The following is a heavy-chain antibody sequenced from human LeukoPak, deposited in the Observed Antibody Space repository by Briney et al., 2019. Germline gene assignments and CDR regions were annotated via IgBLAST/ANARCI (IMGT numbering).Heavy chain of an antibody. CDR1: GFTFDNHD. V-gene: IGHV3-48*04. D-gene: IGHD2-2*01. CDR3: ARALGCTSSYSFDY. J-gene: IGHJ4*02. CDR2: IGISSGPM. Sequence: GGSLRLPCAASGFTFDNHDMNWLPQTPGGRLEWVSFIGISSGPMLYADSVKGRFTISRDNAKASVFLQMSSLRAEDPGVYYCARALGCTSSYSFDYWGQGALVTVSS.